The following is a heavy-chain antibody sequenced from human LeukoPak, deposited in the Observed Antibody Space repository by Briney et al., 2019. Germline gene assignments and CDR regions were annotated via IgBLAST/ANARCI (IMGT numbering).Heavy chain of an antibody. CDR3: ANHAYHYYFDY. Sequence: GGSLRLSCAASGFTFSSYAMSWVRPAPGKGLEWVSAISGSGSDTYYADSVKGRFTISRDNSKSTLYLQMNSLRAEDTALYYCANHAYHYYFDYWGQGTLVTVSS. CDR1: GFTFSSYA. CDR2: ISGSGSDT. D-gene: IGHD1-14*01. J-gene: IGHJ4*02. V-gene: IGHV3-23*01.